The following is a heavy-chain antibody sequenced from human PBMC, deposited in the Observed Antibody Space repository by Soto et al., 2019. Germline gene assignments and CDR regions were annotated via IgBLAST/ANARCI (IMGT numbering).Heavy chain of an antibody. J-gene: IGHJ4*02. Sequence: SETLSLTCTVSGGSVTNSSYYWGWIRQSPGKGLEWIGSVCYRGRSYSKSSVKSRATISVDTSKNRFSLSLNSVTASDTAVYFCVSQRTTVPTQAYFDYWGPGALVTVSS. V-gene: IGHV4-39*01. CDR1: GGSVTNSSYY. D-gene: IGHD4-17*01. CDR3: VSQRTTVPTQAYFDY. CDR2: VCYRGRS.